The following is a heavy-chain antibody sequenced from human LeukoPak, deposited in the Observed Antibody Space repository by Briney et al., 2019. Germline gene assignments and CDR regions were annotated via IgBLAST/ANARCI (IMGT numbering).Heavy chain of an antibody. V-gene: IGHV4-31*11. J-gene: IGHJ3*02. CDR3: ARSRSGDAFDI. CDR1: GGSFSGYY. Sequence: SETLSLTCAVYGGSFSGYYWSWIRQHPGKGLEWIGYIYYSGSTYYNPSLKSRVTISVDTSKNQFSLKLSSVTAADTAVYYCARSRSGDAFDIWGQGTMVTVFS. CDR2: IYYSGST. D-gene: IGHD2-15*01.